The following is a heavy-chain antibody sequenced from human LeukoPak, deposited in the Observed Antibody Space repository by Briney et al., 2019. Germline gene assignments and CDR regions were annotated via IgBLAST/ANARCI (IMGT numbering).Heavy chain of an antibody. J-gene: IGHJ4*02. CDR2: TYYRSKWYN. Sequence: SQTLSLTCAISGDSVSSNSAAWNWIRQSPSRGLEWLGRTYYRSKWYNDYAVSVKSRITINPDTSKNQFSLQLNSVTPEDTAVYYCARVVWFGPNWGYYFDYWGQGTLVTVSS. CDR3: ARVVWFGPNWGYYFDY. CDR1: GDSVSSNSAA. V-gene: IGHV6-1*01. D-gene: IGHD3-10*01.